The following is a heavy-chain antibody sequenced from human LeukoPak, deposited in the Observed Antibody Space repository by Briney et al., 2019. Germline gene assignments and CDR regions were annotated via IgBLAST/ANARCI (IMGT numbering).Heavy chain of an antibody. D-gene: IGHD4-11*01. CDR1: GGSFSGYY. V-gene: IGHV4-34*01. CDR3: ARDYSNYGGWFDP. J-gene: IGHJ5*02. Sequence: SETLSLTCAVYGGSFSGYYWSWIRQPPGKGLEWIGEINHSGSTNYDPSLKSRVTISVDTSKNQFSLKLSSVTAADTAVYYCARDYSNYGGWFDPWGQGTPVTVSS. CDR2: INHSGST.